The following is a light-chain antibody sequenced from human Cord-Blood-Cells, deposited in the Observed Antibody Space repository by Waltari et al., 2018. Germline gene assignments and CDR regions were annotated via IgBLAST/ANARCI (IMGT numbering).Light chain of an antibody. CDR1: QGISSS. V-gene: IGKV1-9*01. CDR2: AAS. J-gene: IGKJ1*01. Sequence: DIQLTKSPSSLSASVGARFTITCRASQGISSSLAWYQQKPGKAPNLLFYAASSLQSGAPSMISGSGAGTDSIITSSRLQHDDVATYCCQQNNNYLCTFGQGTKVEIK. CDR3: QQNNNYLCT.